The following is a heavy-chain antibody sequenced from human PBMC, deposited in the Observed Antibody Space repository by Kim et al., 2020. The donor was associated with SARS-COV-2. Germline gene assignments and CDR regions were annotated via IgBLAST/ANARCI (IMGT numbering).Heavy chain of an antibody. CDR1: EFTFSTYA. CDR2: IPSSGTTT. J-gene: IGHJ6*04. Sequence: GGSLRLSCATSEFTFSTYAVSWVRQAPGKGLEWVSAIPSSGTTTYYADSVRGRFTISRDNSMNTLSLQMNSLRADDTAVYYCAKLMTPSSYSAMDVWGKGTTVTVSS. CDR3: AKLMTPSSYSAMDV. V-gene: IGHV3-23*05. D-gene: IGHD2-2*01.